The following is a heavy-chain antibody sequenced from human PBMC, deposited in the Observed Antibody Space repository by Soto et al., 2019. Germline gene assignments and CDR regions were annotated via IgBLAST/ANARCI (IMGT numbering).Heavy chain of an antibody. J-gene: IGHJ4*02. CDR3: ARALRGDY. Sequence: PSETLSLTCTVSGASLTNYHWSWIRQPPRKGLEWIGYIYYNGNTNYNPSLKSRVTMSVDTSKNQFSLNLSSVTAADTAVYYCARALRGDYWGQGTLVTVSS. V-gene: IGHV4-59*01. CDR2: IYYNGNT. D-gene: IGHD3-10*01. CDR1: GASLTNYH.